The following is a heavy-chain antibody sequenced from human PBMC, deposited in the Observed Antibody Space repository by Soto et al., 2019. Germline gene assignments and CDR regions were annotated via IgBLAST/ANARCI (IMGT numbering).Heavy chain of an antibody. Sequence: GGSLRLSCEASGLTLSNYAVTWVRQAPGKGLEWVTAISAGGGDTFYADSVKGRFTVSRDYSNNKLYLQMNSLRAEDTAVYYCAKQKCYWATCENADYWGQGTLVTVSS. V-gene: IGHV3-23*01. J-gene: IGHJ4*02. CDR1: GLTLSNYA. CDR2: ISAGGGDT. CDR3: AKQKCYWATCENADY. D-gene: IGHD1-26*01.